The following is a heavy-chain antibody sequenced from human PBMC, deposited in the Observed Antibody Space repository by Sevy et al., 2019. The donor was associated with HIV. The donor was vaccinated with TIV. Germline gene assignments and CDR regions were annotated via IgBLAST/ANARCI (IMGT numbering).Heavy chain of an antibody. CDR2: IKQDGSEK. CDR3: ARVRGEYSYCSGYYYGMDV. J-gene: IGHJ6*02. V-gene: IGHV3-7*01. D-gene: IGHD5-18*01. CDR1: GFTFSSYW. Sequence: GGSLRLSCAASGFTFSSYWMSWVRQAPGKGLEWVANIKQDGSEKYYVDSVKGRFTISRDNAKNSLYLQMNSLRAEDTAVYYWARVRGEYSYCSGYYYGMDVWGQGTTVTVSS.